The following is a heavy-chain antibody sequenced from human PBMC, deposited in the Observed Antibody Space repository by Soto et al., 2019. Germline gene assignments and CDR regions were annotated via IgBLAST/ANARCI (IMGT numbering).Heavy chain of an antibody. V-gene: IGHV4-59*12. J-gene: IGHJ4*02. CDR2: IYYSGST. D-gene: IGHD1-1*01. CDR3: AKDYWNPRYFDN. CDR1: GGSISSYY. Sequence: SETLSLTCTVSGGSISSYYWSWIRQPPGKGLEWIGYIYYSGSTNYNPSLKGRVTISVDTSKNQFSLKLSLRADDTAIYYCAKDYWNPRYFDNWGQGTLVTVSS.